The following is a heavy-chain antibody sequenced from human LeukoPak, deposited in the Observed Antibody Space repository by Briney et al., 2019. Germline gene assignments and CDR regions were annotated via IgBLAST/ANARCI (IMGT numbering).Heavy chain of an antibody. Sequence: PSETLSLTCTVSGGSISSGAYYWSWIRHPPGKGLGWIGEINVSGSTNYNSSLKSRVTISVDTSKNQFSLKLSSVTAADTAVYYCARGRVVVAATPEIYYYYGMNVWGQGTTVTVSS. CDR3: ARGRVVVAATPEIYYYYGMNV. D-gene: IGHD2-15*01. J-gene: IGHJ6*02. CDR1: GGSISSGAYY. CDR2: INVSGST. V-gene: IGHV4-39*07.